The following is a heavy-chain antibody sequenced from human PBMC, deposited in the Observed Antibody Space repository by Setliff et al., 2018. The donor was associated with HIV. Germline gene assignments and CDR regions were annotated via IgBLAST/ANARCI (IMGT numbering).Heavy chain of an antibody. J-gene: IGHJ3*01. CDR3: VREGEYFDTIGHYLVRRFFDL. D-gene: IGHD3-9*01. CDR1: VFTFNNYG. V-gene: IGHV3-7*01. Sequence: GGSLRLSCAASVFTFNNYGMNWVRQAPGKGLEWVANMKYDGTEIYYVDAVKGRFTISRDNAKKSVFLHMNGLRGEDTAVYYCVREGEYFDTIGHYLVRRFFDLWGQGTMVTVSS. CDR2: MKYDGTEI.